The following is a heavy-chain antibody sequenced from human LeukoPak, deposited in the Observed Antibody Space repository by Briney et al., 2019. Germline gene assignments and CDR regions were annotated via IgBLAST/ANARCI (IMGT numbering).Heavy chain of an antibody. CDR1: GFTFSSTW. CDR3: GRGGKVEQLVLAR. CDR2: ITSDGSST. D-gene: IGHD6-13*01. V-gene: IGHV3-74*01. Sequence: PGGSLRLSCAASGFTFSSTWMHWVRRAPGKGLVWDSRITSDGSSTIYADSVKGRFTISRDNAKNTLYLQMNSLRAEDTAVYYCGRGGKVEQLVLARWGQGSLVTVSS. J-gene: IGHJ4*02.